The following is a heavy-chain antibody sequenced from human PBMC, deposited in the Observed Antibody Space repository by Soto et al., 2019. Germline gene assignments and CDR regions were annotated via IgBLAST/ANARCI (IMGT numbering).Heavy chain of an antibody. D-gene: IGHD3-3*01. CDR3: TTDIEIFGVVIDFDY. CDR1: GFTFSNAW. J-gene: IGHJ4*02. V-gene: IGHV3-15*01. CDR2: IKSKTDGGTT. Sequence: PGGSLRLSCAASGFTFSNAWMSWVRQAPGKGLEWVGRIKSKTDGGTTDYAAPVKGRFTISRDDSKNTLYLQMNSLKTEDTAVYYCTTDIEIFGVVIDFDYWGQGTLVTVSS.